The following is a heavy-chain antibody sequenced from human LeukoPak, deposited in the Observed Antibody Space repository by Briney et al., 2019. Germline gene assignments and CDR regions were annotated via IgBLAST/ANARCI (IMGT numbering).Heavy chain of an antibody. CDR3: ARAARDILTGYYRNNWFDP. Sequence: SETLSLTCAVSGYSISSGYYWGWIRQPPGKGLEWIGSIYHSGSTYYNPSLKSRVTISVDASKIQFSLKLSSVTAADTAVYYCARAARDILTGYYRNNWFDPWGQGTLVTVSS. J-gene: IGHJ5*02. V-gene: IGHV4-38-2*01. CDR2: IYHSGST. CDR1: GYSISSGYY. D-gene: IGHD3-9*01.